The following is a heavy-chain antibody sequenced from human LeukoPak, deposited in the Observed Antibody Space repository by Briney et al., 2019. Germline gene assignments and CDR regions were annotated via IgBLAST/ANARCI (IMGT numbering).Heavy chain of an antibody. CDR2: IIPILGIA. CDR1: GGTFSSYA. J-gene: IGHJ4*02. V-gene: IGHV1-69*04. Sequence: SVKVSCKASGGTFSSYAISWVRQAPGQGLEWMGRIIPILGIANYAQKFQGRVTITADKSTSTAYMELSSLRAEDTAVYYCARGGIQVSGIDEFDYWGQGTLVTVSS. CDR3: ARGGIQVSGIDEFDY. D-gene: IGHD6-19*01.